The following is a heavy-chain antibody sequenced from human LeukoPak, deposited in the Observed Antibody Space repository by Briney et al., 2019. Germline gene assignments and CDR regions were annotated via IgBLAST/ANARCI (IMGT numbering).Heavy chain of an antibody. J-gene: IGHJ4*02. D-gene: IGHD3-10*01. CDR1: GFTFNNYV. Sequence: GGSLRLSCAVSGFTFNNYVMSWVRQAPGKGLEWVSAISGSGATTHYTDSARGRFTISRDNSKNTLYLQMNSLRVEDTAVYYCAKPFTYGSGSSFQTFDSWGQGILVTVSS. V-gene: IGHV3-23*01. CDR2: ISGSGATT. CDR3: AKPFTYGSGSSFQTFDS.